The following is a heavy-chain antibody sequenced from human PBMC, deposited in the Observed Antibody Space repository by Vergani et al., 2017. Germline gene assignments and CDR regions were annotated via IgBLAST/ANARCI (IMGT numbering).Heavy chain of an antibody. CDR3: ARGISQGSGG. D-gene: IGHD3-10*01. V-gene: IGHV3-20*04. Sequence: EVQLVESGGGVVRPGGSLRLSCAASGFTFDDYGMSRVRQAPGKGLEWVSGIKWNGGRTGYADSVKGRFTISRDKAKNSLYLQMNSLRAEDTAMYYCARGISQGSGGWGQGTLVTVSS. CDR1: GFTFDDYG. J-gene: IGHJ4*02. CDR2: IKWNGGRT.